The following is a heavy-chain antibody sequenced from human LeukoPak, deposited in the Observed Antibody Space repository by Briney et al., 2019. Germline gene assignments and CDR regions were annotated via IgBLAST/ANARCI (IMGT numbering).Heavy chain of an antibody. CDR1: GGSISSGDFP. CDR2: IFHTGHT. Sequence: SETLSLTCAVSGGSISSGDFPWSWIRQPPGKGLEWIGYIFHTGHTSYNPSLKSRVTISVDMSKNQLSLRLTSVTAADTAVYYCARGFYGAGSHFDYWGQGTLVTVSS. J-gene: IGHJ4*02. D-gene: IGHD3-10*01. CDR3: ARGFYGAGSHFDY. V-gene: IGHV4-30-2*01.